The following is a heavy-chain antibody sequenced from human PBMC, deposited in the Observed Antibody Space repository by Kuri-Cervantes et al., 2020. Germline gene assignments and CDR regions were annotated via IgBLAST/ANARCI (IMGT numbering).Heavy chain of an antibody. Sequence: SQTLSLTCAVYGGSFSGYYWSWIRQHPGKGLEWIGYIYYSGSTYYNPSLKSRVTISVDTSKNQFSLKLSSVTAADTAVYYCARGSPIITIFGVVIKHHNWFDPWGQGTLVTVSS. CDR2: IYYSGST. J-gene: IGHJ5*02. V-gene: IGHV4-34*01. CDR3: ARGSPIITIFGVVIKHHNWFDP. D-gene: IGHD3-3*01. CDR1: GGSFSGYY.